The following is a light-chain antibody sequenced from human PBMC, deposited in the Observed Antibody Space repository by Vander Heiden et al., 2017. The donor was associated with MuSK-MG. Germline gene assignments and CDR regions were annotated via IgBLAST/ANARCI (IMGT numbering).Light chain of an antibody. CDR2: WAS. J-gene: IGKJ4*01. Sequence: DIVMTQSPDSLAVSLGERATINCKSSQSVLYTSNNENFLAWYQQKPRQPPKLLIYWASARESGVPDRFSGSGSGTDFTLTISSLQAEDVAVYYCQQYYSTALTFGGGTKVEIK. V-gene: IGKV4-1*01. CDR3: QQYYSTALT. CDR1: QSVLYTSNNENF.